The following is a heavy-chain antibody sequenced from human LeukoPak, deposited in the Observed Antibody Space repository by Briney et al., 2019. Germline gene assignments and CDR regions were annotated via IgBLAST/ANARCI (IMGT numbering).Heavy chain of an antibody. CDR3: ARVITMVRARNWFDP. D-gene: IGHD3-10*01. V-gene: IGHV1-18*01. Sequence: ASVKVSCKASGYTFTSYGISWVRQAPGQGLEWMGWISAYNGNTNYAQKLQGRVTMTTDTSTSTAYMELRSLRSDDTAVYYCARVITMVRARNWFDPWGQGTLVTVSS. CDR2: ISAYNGNT. CDR1: GYTFTSYG. J-gene: IGHJ5*02.